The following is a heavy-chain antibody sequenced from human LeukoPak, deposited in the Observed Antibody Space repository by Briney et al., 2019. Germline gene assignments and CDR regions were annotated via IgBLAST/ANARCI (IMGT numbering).Heavy chain of an antibody. Sequence: SETLSLTCTVSGGSISSGGYYWSWIRQHPGKGLEWIGYIYYSGSTYYNPSLKSRVTISVHTSKNQFSLKLSSVTAADTAVYSCARDQVAGNWFDPWGQGTLVTVSS. CDR1: GGSISSGGYY. J-gene: IGHJ5*02. D-gene: IGHD6-19*01. V-gene: IGHV4-31*03. CDR3: ARDQVAGNWFDP. CDR2: IYYSGST.